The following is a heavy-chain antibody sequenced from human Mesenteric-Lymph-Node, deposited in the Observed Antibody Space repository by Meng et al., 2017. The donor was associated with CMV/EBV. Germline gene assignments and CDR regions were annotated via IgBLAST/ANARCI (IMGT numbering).Heavy chain of an antibody. J-gene: IGHJ4*02. CDR1: GGSFSGYY. CDR2: INHSGST. CDR3: AGGNYFDY. Sequence: QVQLQQWGAGLLKPSETLSLTRAVYGGSFSGYYWSWIRQPPGKGLEWIGEINHSGSTNYNPSLKSRVTISVDTSKNQFSLKLSSVTAADTAVYYCAGGNYFDYWGQGTLVTVSS. V-gene: IGHV4-34*01.